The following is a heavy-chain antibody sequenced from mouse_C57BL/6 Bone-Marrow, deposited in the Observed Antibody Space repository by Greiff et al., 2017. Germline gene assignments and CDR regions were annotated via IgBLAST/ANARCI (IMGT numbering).Heavy chain of an antibody. CDR2: FHPYNDDT. J-gene: IGHJ2*01. D-gene: IGHD2-1*01. CDR3: ARGGNYGGYYFDY. Sequence: VQLVESGAELVKPGASVKMSCKASGYTFTTYPIEWMKQNHGKSLAWIGNFHPYNDDTKYNEQFKGKATLTVEKSSSTVYLELSLVTSDDSAVYYCARGGNYGGYYFDYWGQGTTLTVSS. V-gene: IGHV1-47*01. CDR1: GYTFTTYP.